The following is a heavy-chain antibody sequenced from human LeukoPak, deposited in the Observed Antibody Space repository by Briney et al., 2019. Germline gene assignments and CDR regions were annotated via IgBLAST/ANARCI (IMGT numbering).Heavy chain of an antibody. J-gene: IGHJ4*02. Sequence: ASVKVSCKSSGYTFTGYHIHWVRQAPGQGLEWMGLINPDSGGTSYAQQFQGRVTMTRDTSISTVYIELSSLRSDDTALYYCAKDMIGSYDYWGQGTLVTVSS. CDR3: AKDMIGSYDY. V-gene: IGHV1-2*02. CDR1: GYTFTGYH. CDR2: INPDSGGT. D-gene: IGHD1-26*01.